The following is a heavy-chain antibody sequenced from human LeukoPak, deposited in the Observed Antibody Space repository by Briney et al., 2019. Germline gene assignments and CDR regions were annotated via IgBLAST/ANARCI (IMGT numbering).Heavy chain of an antibody. J-gene: IGHJ4*02. CDR1: GITFSNYA. CDR3: AKDITMVRGVTLFDY. CDR2: ISGSGGST. Sequence: GGSLRLSCAASGITFSNYAMSWVRQAPGKGLEWVSAISGSGGSTYYADSVKGRFTISRDNSKNTLYLQMNSLRAEDTAVYYCAKDITMVRGVTLFDYWGQGTLVTVSS. V-gene: IGHV3-23*01. D-gene: IGHD3-10*01.